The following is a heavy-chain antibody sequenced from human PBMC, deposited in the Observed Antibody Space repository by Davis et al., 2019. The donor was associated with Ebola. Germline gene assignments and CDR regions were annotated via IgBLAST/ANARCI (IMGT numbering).Heavy chain of an antibody. CDR3: ARDKSGSYGLSYFDY. Sequence: AASVKVSCKASGYTFTSYYMHWVRQAPGQGLEWMGIINPSGGSTSYAQTFQGRVTMTRDTSTSTVYMELSSLRSEDTAVYYCARDKSGSYGLSYFDYWGQGTLVTVSS. J-gene: IGHJ4*02. V-gene: IGHV1-46*01. CDR1: GYTFTSYY. CDR2: INPSGGST. D-gene: IGHD1-26*01.